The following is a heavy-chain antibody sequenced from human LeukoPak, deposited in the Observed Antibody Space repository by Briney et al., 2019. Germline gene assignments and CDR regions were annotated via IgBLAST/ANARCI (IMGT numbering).Heavy chain of an antibody. Sequence: SGGSLRLSCAASQFTFTNYGMHWVRQAPGKGLEWVAFIRSDGTNKYYADSVKGRFTISRDNSKNTLYLQVNSLRAEDTAVYFCAKDRHWGATDLHFDYWGQGTLVTVSS. V-gene: IGHV3-30*02. CDR2: IRSDGTNK. CDR1: QFTFTNYG. CDR3: AKDRHWGATDLHFDY. J-gene: IGHJ4*02. D-gene: IGHD1-26*01.